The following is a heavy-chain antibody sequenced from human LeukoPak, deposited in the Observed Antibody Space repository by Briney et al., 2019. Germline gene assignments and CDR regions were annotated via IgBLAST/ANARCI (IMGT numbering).Heavy chain of an antibody. CDR3: ARYHRPTTVTNYYYYMDV. D-gene: IGHD4-17*01. V-gene: IGHV1-18*01. J-gene: IGHJ6*03. CDR1: GYTFTSYG. Sequence: ASVKVSCKASGYTFTSYGISWVRQAPGQGLEWMGWISAYNGNTNYAQKLQGRVTMTTDTSTSTAYMELRSLRSDDTAVYYCARYHRPTTVTNYYYYMDVWGKGTTVTVSS. CDR2: ISAYNGNT.